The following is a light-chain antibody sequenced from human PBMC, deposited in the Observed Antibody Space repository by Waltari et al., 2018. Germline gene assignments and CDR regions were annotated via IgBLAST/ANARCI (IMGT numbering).Light chain of an antibody. J-gene: IGLJ2*01. Sequence: QSALTQPASVSGSPGQSITISCTGTSSDVGNYKRVSWYQQHPGKAPKLMIYAVSKRPYGVSVRFSGAKSGDMASLTISGLQPEDEAEYFCSSYAGSSKGVFGGGTKVTVL. CDR3: SSYAGSSKGV. CDR1: SSDVGNYKR. CDR2: AVS. V-gene: IGLV2-23*02.